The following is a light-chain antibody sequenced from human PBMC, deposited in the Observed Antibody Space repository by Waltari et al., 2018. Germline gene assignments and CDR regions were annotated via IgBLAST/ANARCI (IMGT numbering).Light chain of an antibody. CDR3: QKYGSTPRP. CDR1: QSLSNNY. Sequence: EIVLTQSPGTLSLSPGERASLSCRASQSLSNNYVAWDQHKPGQAPRLLIFDASRRATGIPDRFSGSGSGTDFTLTISSLEPEDFAVYYCQKYGSTPRPFGGGTKVEIK. V-gene: IGKV3-20*01. J-gene: IGKJ4*01. CDR2: DAS.